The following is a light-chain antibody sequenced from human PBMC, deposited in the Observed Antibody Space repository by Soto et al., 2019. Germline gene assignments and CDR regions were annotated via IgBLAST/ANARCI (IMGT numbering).Light chain of an antibody. J-gene: IGKJ1*01. CDR2: ASS. CDR1: QIISSAY. Sequence: EIVLTQSPGTLSLSPGDRATLSCRASQIISSAYLAWYQQRPGQAPRLLIYASSSRATGIPDRFSGSGSGTDFTLTIRRLEPEDFAVYYCQQCGSSLPWTFGQGTKVEMK. CDR3: QQCGSSLPWT. V-gene: IGKV3-20*01.